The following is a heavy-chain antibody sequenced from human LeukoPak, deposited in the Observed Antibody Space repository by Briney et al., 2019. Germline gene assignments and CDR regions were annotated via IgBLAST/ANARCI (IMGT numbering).Heavy chain of an antibody. CDR2: MNPNSGNT. Sequence: ASVKVSCKASGYTFTSYDINWVRQATGQGLEWMGWMNPNSGNTGYAQKFQGRVTMTMSTSITTAYMELSSLTSEDTAVYYCAREKLRTDNNFDSWGQGTLVTVSS. CDR1: GYTFTSYD. CDR3: AREKLRTDNNFDS. D-gene: IGHD1/OR15-1a*01. J-gene: IGHJ5*02. V-gene: IGHV1-8*01.